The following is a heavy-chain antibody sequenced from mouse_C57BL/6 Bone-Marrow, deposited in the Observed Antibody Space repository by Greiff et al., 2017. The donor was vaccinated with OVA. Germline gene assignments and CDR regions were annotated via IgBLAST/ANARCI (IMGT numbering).Heavy chain of an antibody. CDR3: TRGYSNYYAMDY. CDR2: IDPDTGGT. CDR1: GYTFTDYE. Sequence: QVQLQQSGAELVRPGASVTLSCKASGYTFTDYEMHWVKQTPVPGLEWIGAIDPDTGGTAYNQKFKGKAILTADKSSSTAYMELRSLTSEDSAVYYCTRGYSNYYAMDYWGQGTSVTVSS. J-gene: IGHJ4*01. V-gene: IGHV1-15*01. D-gene: IGHD2-5*01.